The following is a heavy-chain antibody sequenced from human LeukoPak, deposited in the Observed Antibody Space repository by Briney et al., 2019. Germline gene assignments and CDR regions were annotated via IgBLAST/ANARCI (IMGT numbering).Heavy chain of an antibody. CDR2: IYYSGST. Sequence: SETLSLTCTVSGGSISSGGYYWSWIRQHPGKGLKWNAYIYYSGSTYYNPSLKSRVTISVDTSKNQFSLKLSSVTAADTAVYYCARSAVRGVIRAIWFDPWGQGTLVTVSS. CDR3: ARSAVRGVIRAIWFDP. V-gene: IGHV4-31*03. D-gene: IGHD3-10*01. CDR1: GGSISSGGYY. J-gene: IGHJ5*02.